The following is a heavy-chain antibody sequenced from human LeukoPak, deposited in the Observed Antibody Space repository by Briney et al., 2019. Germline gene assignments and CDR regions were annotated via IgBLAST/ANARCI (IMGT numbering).Heavy chain of an antibody. J-gene: IGHJ4*02. CDR1: GFTFSSYA. D-gene: IGHD2-15*01. CDR3: ARQQIWPTRSCYSN. V-gene: IGHV3-30-3*01. CDR2: ISYDGSNK. Sequence: QPGRSLKLSCAASGFTFSSYAMHWVRQAPGKGLEWVAVISYDGSNKYYADSVKGRFTISRDNSKNTLYLQMNSLRAEDTAVYYCARQQIWPTRSCYSNWGQGTLVTVSS.